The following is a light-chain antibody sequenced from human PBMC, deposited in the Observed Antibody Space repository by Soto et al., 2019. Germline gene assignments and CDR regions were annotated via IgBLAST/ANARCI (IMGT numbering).Light chain of an antibody. CDR2: GAS. Sequence: ILLTQSPGTLSLSPGERATLSCRASQSVSGSYLAWHQQKPGQAPRLLIYGASSRATGIPDRFTGSGSGTDFTLTISRLEPEDFAVYYCQQYGSTPTFGQGTKVDIK. CDR3: QQYGSTPT. CDR1: QSVSGSY. V-gene: IGKV3-20*01. J-gene: IGKJ1*01.